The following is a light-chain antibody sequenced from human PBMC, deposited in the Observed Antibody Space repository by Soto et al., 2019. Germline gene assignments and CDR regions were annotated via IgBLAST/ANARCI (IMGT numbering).Light chain of an antibody. CDR3: HQRQSWPRT. J-gene: IGKJ1*01. Sequence: EIVMTQSPGTLSVSPGERATLFCRASQSVRSSLAWYQQKPGQAPRLFIYQTSLRAAGIPARFSASGSGTDFTLTISDVQPEDFALYYCHQRQSWPRTFGQGTEVDI. CDR2: QTS. CDR1: QSVRSS. V-gene: IGKV3D-15*03.